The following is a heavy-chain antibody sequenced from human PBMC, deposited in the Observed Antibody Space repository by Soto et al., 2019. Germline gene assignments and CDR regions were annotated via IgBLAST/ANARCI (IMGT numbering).Heavy chain of an antibody. CDR1: GGSINSFF. CDR3: ARLTYYDSTGAFDH. CDR2: IHYSGTA. Sequence: SETLSLTCTVSGGSINSFFWSWIRQPPGKGLEWIAYIHYSGTANYNPSLKSRVTISRDTSKNEFSLKLSSVSTADTAMYYCARLTYYDSTGAFDHWGQGALVTVSS. J-gene: IGHJ5*02. V-gene: IGHV4-59*01. D-gene: IGHD3-22*01.